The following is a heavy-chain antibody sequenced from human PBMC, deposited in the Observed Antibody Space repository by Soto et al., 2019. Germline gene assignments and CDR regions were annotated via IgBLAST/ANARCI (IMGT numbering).Heavy chain of an antibody. CDR3: ASQNVDDSSVILDY. D-gene: IGHD3-22*01. V-gene: IGHV4-59*12. CDR2: IYYSGST. CDR1: GGSISSYY. Sequence: PSETLSLTCTVSGGSISSYYWSWIRQPPGKGLEWIGYIYYSGSTYYNPSLKSRVTISVDRSKNQFSLKLSSVTAADTAVYYCASQNVDDSSVILDYWGQGTLVAVSS. J-gene: IGHJ4*02.